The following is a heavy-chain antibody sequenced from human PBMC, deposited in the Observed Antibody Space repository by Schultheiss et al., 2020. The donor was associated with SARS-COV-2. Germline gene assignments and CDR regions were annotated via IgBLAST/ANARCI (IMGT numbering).Heavy chain of an antibody. Sequence: GESLKISCAASGLTLKKYGMSWVRQAPGKGLEWVSGISGSGGSTFYADSVKGRFIITRDDSKNTLHLQVTSLRAEDTAVYYCAKGQIQYVYYMDVWGKGTTVTVSS. CDR1: GLTLKKYG. V-gene: IGHV3-23*01. D-gene: IGHD4-11*01. CDR3: AKGQIQYVYYMDV. J-gene: IGHJ6*03. CDR2: ISGSGGST.